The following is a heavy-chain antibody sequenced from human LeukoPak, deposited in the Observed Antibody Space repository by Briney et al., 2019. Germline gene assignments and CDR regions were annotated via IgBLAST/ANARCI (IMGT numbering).Heavy chain of an antibody. V-gene: IGHV1-69*05. J-gene: IGHJ3*02. D-gene: IGHD5-24*01. CDR1: GGTFSSYA. Sequence: SVRVSCKASGGTFSSYAISWVRQAPGQGLEWMGRIIPIFGTANYAQKFQGRVTITTDESTSTAYIELSSLRSEDTAVYYCARDPERRDGYNYPIDAFDIWGQGTMVTISS. CDR2: IIPIFGTA. CDR3: ARDPERRDGYNYPIDAFDI.